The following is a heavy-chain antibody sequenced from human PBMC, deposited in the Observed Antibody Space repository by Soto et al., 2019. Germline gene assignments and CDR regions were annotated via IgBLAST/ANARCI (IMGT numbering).Heavy chain of an antibody. D-gene: IGHD4-17*01. J-gene: IGHJ4*02. CDR1: GGTFSSYT. V-gene: IGHV1-69*08. CDR2: IIPILGIA. CDR3: ARDGEYGDYAS. Sequence: QVQLVQSGAEVKKPGSSVKVSCKASGGTFSSYTISWVRQAPGQGLEWIGRIIPILGIANYAQKFQGRVTITADKSTSTAYMELSSLRSEDTAVYYCARDGEYGDYASWGQGTLVTVSS.